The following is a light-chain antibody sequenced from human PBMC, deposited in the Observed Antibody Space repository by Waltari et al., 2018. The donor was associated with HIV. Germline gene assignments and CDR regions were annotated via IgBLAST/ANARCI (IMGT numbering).Light chain of an antibody. CDR2: AAS. CDR1: QDISSD. J-gene: IGKJ4*01. V-gene: IGKV1-9*01. CDR3: QQLNTYPLT. Sequence: DIQLTQSPSFLSASVGARVSITCRASQDISSDLAWYQQKPGKAPNLLIYAASTLQSGVPIRFSGSGSGTEFTLTISSLQPEDSATYSCQQLNTYPLTFGGGTRVEI.